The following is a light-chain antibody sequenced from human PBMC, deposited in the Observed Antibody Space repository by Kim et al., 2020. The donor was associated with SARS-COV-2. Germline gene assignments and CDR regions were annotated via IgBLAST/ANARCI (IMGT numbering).Light chain of an antibody. CDR3: QQFKTYPRT. J-gene: IGKJ1*01. V-gene: IGKV1-5*03. Sequence: ASVGDRVTITCRASQSIDNWLAWYQQKPVKAPNLLIYRASSLQGGVPSRFSGSGSGTEFTLTISSLQPDDFATYYCQQFKTYPRTFGQGTKVDIK. CDR2: RAS. CDR1: QSIDNW.